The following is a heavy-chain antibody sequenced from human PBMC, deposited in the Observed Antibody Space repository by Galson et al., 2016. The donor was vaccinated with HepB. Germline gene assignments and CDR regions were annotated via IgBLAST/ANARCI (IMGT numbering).Heavy chain of an antibody. D-gene: IGHD1-26*01. CDR3: AKASGSDYFFEH. Sequence: SLRLSCAASGFTFEDYVIHWVRQAPGKGLEWVSLINWDGSAAFYTDSVKGRFTTSRDNRKNSLYLQMNSLTTEDTAFYFCAKASGSDYFFEHWGQGTLVTVSS. CDR1: GFTFEDYV. CDR2: INWDGSAA. V-gene: IGHV3-43D*03. J-gene: IGHJ4*02.